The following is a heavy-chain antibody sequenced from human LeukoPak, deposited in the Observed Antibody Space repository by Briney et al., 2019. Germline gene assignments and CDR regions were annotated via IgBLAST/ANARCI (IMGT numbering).Heavy chain of an antibody. CDR1: GYPYSSYT. V-gene: IGHV3-21*01. D-gene: IGHD1-26*01. CDR3: ARDQWVDS. Sequence: GGSLRLPCAASGYPYSSYTMHWVRQAPGKGLECVSSISNSGDYIYYADSVKGRFTNSRDNAKNSLYLQMDSLRAEDTAVYYCARDQWVDSWGQATLVTVSS. J-gene: IGHJ4*02. CDR2: ISNSGDYI.